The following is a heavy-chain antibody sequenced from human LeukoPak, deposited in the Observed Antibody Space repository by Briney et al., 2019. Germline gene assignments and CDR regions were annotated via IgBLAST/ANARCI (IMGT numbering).Heavy chain of an antibody. D-gene: IGHD6-13*01. CDR3: ARVRNSSRRKNAFDI. Sequence: SETLSLTCAVYGGSFSGYYWSWIRQPPGKGLEWIGEINHSGSTNYNPSLKSRVTISVDTSKNQFSLKLSSVTAADTAVYYYARVRNSSRRKNAFDIWGQGTMVTVSS. CDR2: INHSGST. V-gene: IGHV4-34*01. CDR1: GGSFSGYY. J-gene: IGHJ3*02.